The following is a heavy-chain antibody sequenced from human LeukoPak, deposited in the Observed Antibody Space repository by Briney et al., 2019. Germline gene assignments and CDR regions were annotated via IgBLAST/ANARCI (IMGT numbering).Heavy chain of an antibody. J-gene: IGHJ4*02. CDR2: IGSSGGST. CDR3: AKDRRPTTVITYPSY. D-gene: IGHD4-11*01. CDR1: GLTFSSYG. V-gene: IGHV3-23*01. Sequence: GGCLRLSCAAAGLTFSSYGMGWVRQAPRDGLDWVSAIGSSGGSTTYAHPVKGRFAIARDKYKNTLYLQMNSLRAEDTAVYYCAKDRRPTTVITYPSYWGQGTLVTVSS.